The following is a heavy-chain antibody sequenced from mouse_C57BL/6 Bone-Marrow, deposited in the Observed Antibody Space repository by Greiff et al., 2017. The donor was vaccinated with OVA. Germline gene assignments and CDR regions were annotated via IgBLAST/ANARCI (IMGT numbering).Heavy chain of an antibody. Sequence: QVQLQQSGAELAKPGASVKLSCKASGYTFTSYWMHWVKQRPGQGLEWIGYINPSSGYTKYNQKFKDKATLTADKSSSTAYMQLSSLTYEDSAVYYCARITTVVAPHFDYWGQGTTLTVSS. CDR3: ARITTVVAPHFDY. D-gene: IGHD1-1*01. CDR1: GYTFTSYW. J-gene: IGHJ2*01. CDR2: INPSSGYT. V-gene: IGHV1-7*01.